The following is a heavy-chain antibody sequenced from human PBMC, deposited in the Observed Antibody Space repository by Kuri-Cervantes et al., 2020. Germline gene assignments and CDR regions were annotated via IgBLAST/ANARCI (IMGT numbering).Heavy chain of an antibody. CDR3: ARDNYHILTGRWFDP. J-gene: IGHJ5*02. CDR1: GGSISNYY. CDR2: IYISGSP. D-gene: IGHD3-9*01. V-gene: IGHV4-4*07. Sequence: GSLRLSCTVFGGSISNYYWTWIRQPAGQGLEWIGRIYISGSPNYNPSLKSRVTMSVDTSKNQFPLTLNSLTAADTAVYYCARDNYHILTGRWFDPWGQGTLVTVSS.